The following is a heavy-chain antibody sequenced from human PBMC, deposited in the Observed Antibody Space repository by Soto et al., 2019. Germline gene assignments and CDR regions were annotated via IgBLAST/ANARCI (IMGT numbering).Heavy chain of an antibody. V-gene: IGHV3-23*01. Sequence: EVQLLESGGGLVQPGGSLRLSCAASGFTFSGCAMSWFREAPGKGLGWVSSISFSGDFTYYADSVKGRFTISRDKSKNPLYMEMNSLRVEDTAVYHCAMGGFWVHYGMDAWGQGTTVTVSS. D-gene: IGHD3-16*01. CDR2: ISFSGDFT. J-gene: IGHJ6*02. CDR3: AMGGFWVHYGMDA. CDR1: GFTFSGCA.